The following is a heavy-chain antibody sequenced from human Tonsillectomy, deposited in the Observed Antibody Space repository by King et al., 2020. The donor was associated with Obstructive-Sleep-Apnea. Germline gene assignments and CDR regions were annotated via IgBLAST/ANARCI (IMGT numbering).Heavy chain of an antibody. CDR3: AKGYDYVWGSDRYPDY. CDR1: GFPFSSYA. Sequence: VQLVESGGGLVQPGGSLRLSCAASGFPFSSYAMSWVRQAPGKGLEWVSAISGSGGNINYADSVKSLFTISRDNSKNTLYLQMNSLRAEDTAVYYCAKGYDYVWGSDRYPDYWGQGTLVTVSS. D-gene: IGHD3-16*02. V-gene: IGHV3-23*04. CDR2: ISGSGGNI. J-gene: IGHJ4*02.